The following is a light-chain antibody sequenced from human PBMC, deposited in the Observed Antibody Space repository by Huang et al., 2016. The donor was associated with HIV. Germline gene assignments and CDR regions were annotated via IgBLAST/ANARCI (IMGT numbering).Light chain of an antibody. Sequence: EIVMTQSPATLSVSPGERATLSCRASQSVSSNLAWYQQKPGQAPRILIYVASTRATGSPARFSGSGSGTEFTLTISSLQSEDFAVYYCQQYNNWPPWTFGQGTKVEIK. CDR1: QSVSSN. V-gene: IGKV3-15*01. CDR3: QQYNNWPPWT. CDR2: VAS. J-gene: IGKJ1*01.